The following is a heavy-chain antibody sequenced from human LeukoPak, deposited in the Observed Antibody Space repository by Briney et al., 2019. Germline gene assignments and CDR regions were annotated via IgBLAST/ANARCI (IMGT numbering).Heavy chain of an antibody. CDR1: GGSISSYY. Sequence: SETPSLTCTVSGGSISSYYWSWIRQPAGKGLEWIGRIYTSGSTNYNPSLKSRVTMSVDTSKNQFSLKLSSVTAADTAVYYCAREGSNYYYDSSGYLNWFDPWGQGTLVTVSS. D-gene: IGHD3-22*01. CDR2: IYTSGST. V-gene: IGHV4-4*07. J-gene: IGHJ5*02. CDR3: AREGSNYYYDSSGYLNWFDP.